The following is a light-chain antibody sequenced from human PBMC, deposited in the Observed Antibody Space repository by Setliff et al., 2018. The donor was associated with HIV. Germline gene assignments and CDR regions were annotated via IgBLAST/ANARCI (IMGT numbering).Light chain of an antibody. CDR3: ASHTKSDTRI. CDR1: SSDLCASNY. CDR2: DGT. J-gene: IGLJ2*01. Sequence: QSVLTQPASVSGSPGQSIAISCTGTSSDLCASNYFSWYQPYPDKAPTVLIYDGTKRTSGVSNRFSSSKSGNTASLSISGLQAEDEAHYVCASHTKSDTRIFGGGTKGTVL. V-gene: IGLV2-14*03.